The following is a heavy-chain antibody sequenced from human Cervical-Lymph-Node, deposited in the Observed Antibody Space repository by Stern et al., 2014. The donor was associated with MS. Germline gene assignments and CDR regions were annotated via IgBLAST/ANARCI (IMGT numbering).Heavy chain of an antibody. CDR2: IDHRGGSA. CDR1: GYSLTSHS. Sequence: VQLVESGAEVKEPGASVTVSCKASGYSLTSHSIHWVRQAPGQGLEWLAIIDHRGGSAAYAQKFQDRVTMTRDTSTSTVHMEVSSLRSDDTAVYYCARSLQYCGSTTCYFYGMDVWGQGTAVTVSS. V-gene: IGHV1-46*01. J-gene: IGHJ6*02. CDR3: ARSLQYCGSTTCYFYGMDV. D-gene: IGHD2-2*01.